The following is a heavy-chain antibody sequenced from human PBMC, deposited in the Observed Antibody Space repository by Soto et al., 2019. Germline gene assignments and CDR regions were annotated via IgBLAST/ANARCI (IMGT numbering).Heavy chain of an antibody. J-gene: IGHJ6*02. Sequence: QITLKESGPPLVKPTQTLTRTCTFSGFSLSTSGVGVGWIRQPPGKALEWLALIYWDDDKRYSPSLKSRLTITKDTSKNQVVLTMTNMDPVDTATYYCAHSPKSVVPAAIPYYYYGMDVWGQGTTVTVSS. V-gene: IGHV2-5*02. CDR2: IYWDDDK. CDR1: GFSLSTSGVG. CDR3: AHSPKSVVPAAIPYYYYGMDV. D-gene: IGHD2-2*01.